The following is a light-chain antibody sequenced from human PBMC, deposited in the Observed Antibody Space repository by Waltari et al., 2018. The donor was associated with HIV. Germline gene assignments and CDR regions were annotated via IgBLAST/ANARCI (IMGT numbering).Light chain of an antibody. J-gene: IGLJ2*01. CDR2: DVT. Sequence: QSALTQPASVSGSPGQSITISCTGTSSDVGGYDYVSWYQQHPGKAPKLIIYDVTNRPSGVSNRFSGSKSGNTASRTISGLQAEDEAEYYCSSYTTSSTVVFGGGTKLTVL. V-gene: IGLV2-14*01. CDR1: SSDVGGYDY. CDR3: SSYTTSSTVV.